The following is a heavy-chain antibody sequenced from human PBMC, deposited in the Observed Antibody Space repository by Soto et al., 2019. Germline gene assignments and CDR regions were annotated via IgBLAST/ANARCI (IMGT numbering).Heavy chain of an antibody. J-gene: IGHJ4*02. CDR3: ARDDDYGDNGLDY. Sequence: QVQLVESGGGVVQPGGSLRLSCAASGFTFGRHGMHWVRQAPGKGLEWVAVIGSDGRRASYADSVKGRFTISRDNGQNTPYLQMNSLRAEEAAVYYCARDDDYGDNGLDYWGQGTLVTVSS. CDR1: GFTFGRHG. D-gene: IGHD4-17*01. V-gene: IGHV3-33*01. CDR2: IGSDGRRA.